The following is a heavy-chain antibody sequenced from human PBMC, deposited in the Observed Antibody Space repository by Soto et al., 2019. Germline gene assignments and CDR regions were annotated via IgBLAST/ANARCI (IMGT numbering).Heavy chain of an antibody. J-gene: IGHJ5*02. CDR2: ISGSGGST. D-gene: IGHD6-6*01. CDR3: AKDPARISARWYNWFDP. V-gene: IGHV3-23*01. Sequence: EVQLLESGGGLVQPGGSLRLSCAASGFTFSSYAMSWVRQAPGKGLEWVSAISGSGGSTYYADSVKGRFTISRDNSKNTLYLQMNSLRAEDTAVYYCAKDPARISARWYNWFDPWGQGTLVTVSS. CDR1: GFTFSSYA.